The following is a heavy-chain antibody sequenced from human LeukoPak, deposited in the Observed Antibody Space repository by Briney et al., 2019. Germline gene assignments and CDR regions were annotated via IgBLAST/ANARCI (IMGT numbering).Heavy chain of an antibody. CDR3: ARSYSSSWYRSFGY. J-gene: IGHJ4*02. CDR2: INHSGST. CDR1: GGSFSGYY. Sequence: SETLSLTCAVYGGSFSGYYWSWIRQPPGKGLEWIGEINHSGSTNYNPSLKSRVTISVDTSKNQFSLKLSSVTAADTAVYYCARSYSSSWYRSFGYWGQGTLVTVSS. D-gene: IGHD6-13*01. V-gene: IGHV4-34*01.